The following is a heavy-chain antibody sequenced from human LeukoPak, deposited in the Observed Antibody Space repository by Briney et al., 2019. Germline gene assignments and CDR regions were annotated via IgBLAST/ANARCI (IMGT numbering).Heavy chain of an antibody. J-gene: IGHJ6*02. V-gene: IGHV3-73*01. CDR3: TSTLWFGAYCYGMDV. CDR2: IRSKANSYAT. Sequence: GGSLRLSCAASGFTFSGSAMHWVRQASGKGLEWVGRIRSKANSYATAYAASVKGWFTISRDDSKNTAYLQMNSLKTEDTAVYYCTSTLWFGAYCYGMDVWGQGTTVTVSS. CDR1: GFTFSGSA. D-gene: IGHD3-10*01.